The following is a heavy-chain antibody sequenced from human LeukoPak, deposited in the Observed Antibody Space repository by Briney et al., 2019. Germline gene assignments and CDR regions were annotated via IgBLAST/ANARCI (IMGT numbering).Heavy chain of an antibody. J-gene: IGHJ6*02. CDR2: IWYDGSNE. Sequence: GGSLRLSCAASGFTFSSYGMHWVRQAPGKGLEWVTIIWYDGSNEYYADSVKGRFTISRDNSKNTLYLQMNSLRAEDTAAYYCARGSYDFWSGYLKYYGMDVWGQGTTVTVSS. CDR3: ARGSYDFWSGYLKYYGMDV. V-gene: IGHV3-33*01. D-gene: IGHD3-3*01. CDR1: GFTFSSYG.